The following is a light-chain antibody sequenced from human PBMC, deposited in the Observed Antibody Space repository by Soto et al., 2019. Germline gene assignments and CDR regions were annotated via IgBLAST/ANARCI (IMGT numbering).Light chain of an antibody. CDR1: QGISSY. CDR3: QLYSFYPWT. Sequence: AIRMTQSPSSLSASTGDIVTITCRASQGISSYLAWYQQKPGKAPKLLIYAASSLQSGVPSRFSGSGSGTDFTLTISCLQSEDFTPYYCQLYSFYPWTFGQG. J-gene: IGKJ1*01. CDR2: AAS. V-gene: IGKV1-8*01.